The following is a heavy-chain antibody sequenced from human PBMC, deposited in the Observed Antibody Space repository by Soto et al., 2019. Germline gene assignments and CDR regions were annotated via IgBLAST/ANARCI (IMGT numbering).Heavy chain of an antibody. CDR1: GYTFTGYY. Sequence: ASVKVSCKASGYTFTGYYMHWVRQAPGQGLEWMGWINPNSGGTNYAQKFQGWVTMTRDTSISTAYMELSRLRSDDTAVYYCAREKGYCSGGSCYHYYYGMDVWGQGTTVTVSS. J-gene: IGHJ6*02. V-gene: IGHV1-2*04. D-gene: IGHD2-15*01. CDR3: AREKGYCSGGSCYHYYYGMDV. CDR2: INPNSGGT.